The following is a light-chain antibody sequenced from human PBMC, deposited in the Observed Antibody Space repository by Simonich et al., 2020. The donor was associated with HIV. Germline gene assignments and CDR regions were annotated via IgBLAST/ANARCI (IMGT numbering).Light chain of an antibody. J-gene: IGKJ1*01. CDR2: DAS. CDR1: QSLSSDF. Sequence: IVLTQSPATLTLSPGERATLSCGASQSLSSDFLAWYQQKPGLAPRLLIYDASLRATGIPDRFSGSGSGTDFTRTISSLEPEDFAVYYCQQYDISPSFGQGTKVEIK. CDR3: QQYDISPS. V-gene: IGKV3D-20*01.